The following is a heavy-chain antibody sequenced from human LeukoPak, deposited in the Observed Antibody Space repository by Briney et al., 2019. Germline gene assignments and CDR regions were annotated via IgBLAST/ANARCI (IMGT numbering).Heavy chain of an antibody. J-gene: IGHJ4*02. Sequence: GGSLRLSCAASGFTFGSYWLSWVRQAPGKGLEWVANINQDGSKKNYVDSVKGRFTTSRDNAKNSVYLQMDSLRAGDTAVYYGARDPLPLRGPEGYFDSWGQGTLVSVSS. CDR2: INQDGSKK. V-gene: IGHV3-7*01. D-gene: IGHD3-16*01. CDR1: GFTFGSYW. CDR3: ARDPLPLRGPEGYFDS.